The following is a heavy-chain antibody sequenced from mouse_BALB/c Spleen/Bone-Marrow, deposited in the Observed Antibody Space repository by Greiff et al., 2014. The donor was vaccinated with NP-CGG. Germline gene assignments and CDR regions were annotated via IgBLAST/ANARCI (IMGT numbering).Heavy chain of an antibody. D-gene: IGHD2-3*01. V-gene: IGHV5-12-1*01. CDR3: TRHGGYYPYYYAMDY. CDR1: GFAFSSYD. Sequence: VQLKQSGGGLVKPGGSLKLSCAATGFAFSSYDMYWVSQSPGKGLEWVGYIRHGGGTTYYSETVKGRFTISRDNSKNTMYLQMSSMKSEDTAIYYCTRHGGYYPYYYAMDYWGQGTSVTVSS. CDR2: IRHGGGTT. J-gene: IGHJ4*01.